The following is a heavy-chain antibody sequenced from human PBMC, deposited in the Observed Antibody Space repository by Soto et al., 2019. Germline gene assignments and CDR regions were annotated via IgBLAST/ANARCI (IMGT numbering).Heavy chain of an antibody. CDR2: ISYDGSNK. CDR1: GFTFSSYG. D-gene: IGHD3-10*01. J-gene: IGHJ4*02. CDR3: AKDPRYYGSGSFSHPAY. V-gene: IGHV3-30*18. Sequence: PGGSLRLSCAASGFTFSSYGMHWVRQAPGKGLEWVAVISYDGSNKYYADSVKGRFTISRDNSKNTLYLQMNSLRAEDTAVYYCAKDPRYYGSGSFSHPAYWGQGTLVTVSS.